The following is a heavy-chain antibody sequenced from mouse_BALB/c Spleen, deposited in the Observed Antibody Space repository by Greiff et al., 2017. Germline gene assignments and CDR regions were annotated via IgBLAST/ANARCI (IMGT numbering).Heavy chain of an antibody. Sequence: EVQVVESGGGLVQPKGSLKLSCAASGFTFNTYAMNWVRQAPGKALEWLGFIRNKANGYTTEYSASVKGRFTISRDNSQSILYLQMNTLRAEDSATYYCARDEDGNYDAMDYWGQGTSVTVSS. J-gene: IGHJ4*01. CDR2: IRNKANGYTT. CDR3: ARDEDGNYDAMDY. CDR1: GFTFNTYA. V-gene: IGHV7-3*02. D-gene: IGHD2-1*01.